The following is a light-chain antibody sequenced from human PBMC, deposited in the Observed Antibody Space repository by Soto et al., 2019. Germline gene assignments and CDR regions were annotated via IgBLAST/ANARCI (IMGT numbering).Light chain of an antibody. CDR3: QQYNGYSL. J-gene: IGKJ1*01. CDR1: QSISSY. Sequence: DIQMTQSPSSLSASGGDRVTITCRASQSISSYLNWYQQKPGKAPKLLIYAASSLQSGVPSRFSGSGSGTDFTLSISSLQPDDFATYYCQQYNGYSLFGQGTKVDI. CDR2: AAS. V-gene: IGKV1-39*01.